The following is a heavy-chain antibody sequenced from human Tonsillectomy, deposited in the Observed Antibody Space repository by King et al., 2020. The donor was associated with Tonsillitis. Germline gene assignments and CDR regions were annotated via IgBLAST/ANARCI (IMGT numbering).Heavy chain of an antibody. CDR3: AREPYSSSWDDAFDI. CDR2: INPNSGGT. Sequence: QLVQSGAEVKKPGASVKVSCKASGYTFTGSYMHWVRQAPGQGLEGMGWINPNSGGTNYAKKFKGRVTMTRDTSISTAYMELSRLRSDDTAVYYCAREPYSSSWDDAFDIWGQGTMVTVSS. D-gene: IGHD6-13*01. V-gene: IGHV1-2*02. CDR1: GYTFTGSY. J-gene: IGHJ3*02.